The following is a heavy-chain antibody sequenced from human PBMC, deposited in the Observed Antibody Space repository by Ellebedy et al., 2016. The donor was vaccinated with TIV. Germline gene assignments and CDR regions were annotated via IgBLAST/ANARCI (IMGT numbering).Heavy chain of an antibody. V-gene: IGHV3-13*01. CDR1: GFTFSSYW. CDR3: ARGDGMDV. Sequence: GESLKISXAASGFTFSSYWMSWVRQATGKGLEWVSAIGTAGDTYYPGSVKGRFTISRENAKNSLYLQMNSLRAGDTAVYYCARGDGMDVWGQGTTVTVSS. CDR2: IGTAGDT. J-gene: IGHJ6*02.